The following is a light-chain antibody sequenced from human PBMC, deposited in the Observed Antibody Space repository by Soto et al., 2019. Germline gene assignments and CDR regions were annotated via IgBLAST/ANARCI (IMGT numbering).Light chain of an antibody. Sequence: QSVLTQPPSASGTPGQRVTISCSGSSSNIGNNPVNWYQQFPGTAPKLLIYNNNQRPSGVPDRFSGSKSGTSASLAISGLQSEDEADYYCAAWNDSLNGWVFGGGTQLTVL. CDR1: SSNIGNNP. V-gene: IGLV1-44*01. CDR2: NNN. J-gene: IGLJ3*02. CDR3: AAWNDSLNGWV.